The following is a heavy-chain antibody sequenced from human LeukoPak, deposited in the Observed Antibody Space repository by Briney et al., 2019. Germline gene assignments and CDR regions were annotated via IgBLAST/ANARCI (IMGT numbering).Heavy chain of an antibody. CDR3: ARGPNYYDSSGLGY. V-gene: IGHV4-59*01. CDR1: GGSISSYY. D-gene: IGHD3-22*01. Sequence: SETLSLTCTVSGGSISSYYWSWIRQPPGKGPEWIGYIYYSGSTNYNPSLKSRVTISVDTSKNQFSLKLSSVTAADTAVYYCARGPNYYDSSGLGYWGQGTLVTVSS. J-gene: IGHJ4*02. CDR2: IYYSGST.